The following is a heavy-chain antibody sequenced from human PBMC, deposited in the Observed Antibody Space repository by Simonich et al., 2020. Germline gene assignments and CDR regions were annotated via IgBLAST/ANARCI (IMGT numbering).Heavy chain of an antibody. CDR1: GFTFSSYS. CDR3: ARWIAVAGTGAYGMDV. Sequence: EVQLVESGGGLVKPGGSLRLSCAASGFTFSSYSMNWVRQAPGKGLGWVSSISSSSIYKYYADSVKGRLTISRDNAKNSLYLQMNSLRAEDTAVYYCARWIAVAGTGAYGMDVWGQGTTVTVSS. D-gene: IGHD6-19*01. V-gene: IGHV3-21*01. J-gene: IGHJ6*02. CDR2: ISSSSIYK.